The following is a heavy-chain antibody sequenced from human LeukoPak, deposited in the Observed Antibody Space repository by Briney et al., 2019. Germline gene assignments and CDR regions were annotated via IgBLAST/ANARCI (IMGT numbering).Heavy chain of an antibody. CDR1: GFTFSSYW. Sequence: SGGSLRLSCAASGFTFSSYWTTWVRQAPGKGLEWVANIREDGSEKYYVDSVKGRFTISRDNAKNSLYLQVNSLRAEDTAVYYCARLNYDFWSGVWEGYYMDVWGKGTTVTVSS. J-gene: IGHJ6*03. D-gene: IGHD3-3*01. CDR3: ARLNYDFWSGVWEGYYMDV. CDR2: IREDGSEK. V-gene: IGHV3-7*01.